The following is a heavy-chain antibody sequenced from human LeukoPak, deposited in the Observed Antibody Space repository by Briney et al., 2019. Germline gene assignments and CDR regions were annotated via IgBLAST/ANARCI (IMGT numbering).Heavy chain of an antibody. D-gene: IGHD3-16*02. CDR3: ARMRDYVWGSYRYIDY. CDR1: GYTFTGYY. Sequence: ASVKVSCKASGYTFTGYYMHWVRQAPGQGLERMGWINPNSGGTNYAQKFQGRVTMTRDTSISTAYMELSRLRSDDTAVYYCARMRDYVWGSYRYIDYWGQGTLVTVSS. CDR2: INPNSGGT. V-gene: IGHV1-2*02. J-gene: IGHJ4*02.